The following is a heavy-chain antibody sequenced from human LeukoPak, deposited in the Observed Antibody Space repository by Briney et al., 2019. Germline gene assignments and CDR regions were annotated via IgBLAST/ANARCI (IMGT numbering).Heavy chain of an antibody. Sequence: GTLRLSCAASGFTFSSYGMSWIRQPPGKGLEWIGEINHSGSTNYNPSLKSRVTISVDTSKNQFSLKLSSVTAADTAVYYCARPNYGGKVYYFDYWGQGTLVTVSS. J-gene: IGHJ4*02. CDR2: INHSGST. CDR3: ARPNYGGKVYYFDY. D-gene: IGHD4-23*01. V-gene: IGHV4-34*01. CDR1: GFTFSSYG.